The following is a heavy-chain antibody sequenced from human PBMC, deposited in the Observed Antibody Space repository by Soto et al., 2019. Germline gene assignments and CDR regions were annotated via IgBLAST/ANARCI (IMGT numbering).Heavy chain of an antibody. J-gene: IGHJ6*02. CDR3: ARGPPTHNYDILTGYYYYGMDV. V-gene: IGHV3-30-3*01. CDR2: ISYDGSNK. Sequence: GGSLRLSCAASGFTSSSYAMHWVRQAPGKGLEWVAVISYDGSNKYYADSVKGRFTISRDNSKNTLYLQMNSLRAEDTAVYYCARGPPTHNYDILTGYYYYGMDVWGQGTTVTVSS. CDR1: GFTSSSYA. D-gene: IGHD3-9*01.